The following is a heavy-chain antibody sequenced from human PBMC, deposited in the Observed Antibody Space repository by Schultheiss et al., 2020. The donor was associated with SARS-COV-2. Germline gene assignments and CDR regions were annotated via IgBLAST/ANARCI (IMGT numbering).Heavy chain of an antibody. CDR3: AKDWGHTAMVDDAFDI. J-gene: IGHJ3*02. D-gene: IGHD5-18*01. CDR2: ISGSGGST. V-gene: IGHV3-23*01. Sequence: GGSLRLSCAASGFTVSSNYMSWVRQAPGKGLEWVSAISGSGGSTYYADSVKGRFTISRDNSKNTLYLQMNSLRAEDTAVYYCAKDWGHTAMVDDAFDIWGQGTMVTVSS. CDR1: GFTVSSNY.